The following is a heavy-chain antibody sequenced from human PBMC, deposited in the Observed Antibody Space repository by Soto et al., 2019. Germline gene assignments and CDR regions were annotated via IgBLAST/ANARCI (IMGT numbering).Heavy chain of an antibody. Sequence: PGGSLRLSCAGSGFIFSNVWMNWVRQAPGKGLEWVGHIKSKSDDGTTDYAAPVKGRFTISRDDSKNTLYLEMNSLQSEDTVLYYCNTYGVGATNSWFDPWGQGTLVTVSS. CDR1: GFIFSNVW. D-gene: IGHD1-26*01. CDR2: IKSKSDDGTT. J-gene: IGHJ5*01. V-gene: IGHV3-15*01. CDR3: NTYGVGATNSWFDP.